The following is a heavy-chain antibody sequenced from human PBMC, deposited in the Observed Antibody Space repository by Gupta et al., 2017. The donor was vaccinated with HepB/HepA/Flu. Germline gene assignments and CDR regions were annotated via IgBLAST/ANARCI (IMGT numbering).Heavy chain of an antibody. CDR1: GGSITGDY. D-gene: IGHD3/OR15-3a*01. J-gene: IGHJ4*02. V-gene: IGHV4-59*01. Sequence: QVQLKESGPELVKPSETLSLTCTVSGGSITGDYWSWIRQPPGKGLEWIGYMLYSGSTNYNPSLKSRVTMSIDTSKSRFSLKLSSVTVADTAVYYGARAMTFGGLFDSWGQGTLVTVTS. CDR2: MLYSGST. CDR3: ARAMTFGGLFDS.